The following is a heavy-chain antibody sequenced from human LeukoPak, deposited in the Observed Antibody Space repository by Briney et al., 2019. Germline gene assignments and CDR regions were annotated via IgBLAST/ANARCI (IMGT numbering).Heavy chain of an antibody. J-gene: IGHJ3*02. D-gene: IGHD1-26*01. Sequence: GGSLRLSCAASGFTVSSNYMSWARQAPGKGLEWVSIIYSGGSTFYADSVKGRFTISRDNSKNTLYLQMNSLRAEDTAVYYCARGGSYLSAFDIWGQGTMVTVSS. CDR1: GFTVSSNY. CDR3: ARGGSYLSAFDI. CDR2: IYSGGST. V-gene: IGHV3-53*01.